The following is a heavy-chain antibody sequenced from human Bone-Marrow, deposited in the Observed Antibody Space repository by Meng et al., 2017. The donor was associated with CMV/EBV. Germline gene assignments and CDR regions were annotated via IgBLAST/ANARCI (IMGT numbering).Heavy chain of an antibody. J-gene: IGHJ6*02. D-gene: IGHD2-2*01. CDR3: ARDQWCSSTSCYVHYYYGRDV. CDR1: GLTFSSYW. V-gene: IGHV3-7*01. CDR2: IKQGGSEK. Sequence: GGSLRLSCAASGLTFSSYWMSWVRQAPGKGLEWVANIKQGGSEKYYVDSVKGRFTISRDNAKNSLYLQMNSPSAEDTAVYYCARDQWCSSTSCYVHYYYGRDVWGQGNTVNV.